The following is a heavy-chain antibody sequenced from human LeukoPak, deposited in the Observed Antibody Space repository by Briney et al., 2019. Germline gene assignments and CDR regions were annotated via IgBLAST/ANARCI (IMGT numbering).Heavy chain of an antibody. V-gene: IGHV4-59*08. CDR1: GGSISNDY. D-gene: IGHD3-22*01. CDR2: IYYTGTT. J-gene: IGHJ5*02. Sequence: PSETLSLTCTVSGGSISNDYWSWIRQPPGKGLECIGYIYYTGTTKYNASLKSRVTISVDTSKNQFSLKLSSVSAADTAVYYCARHDYYDSSGYQHLNPWGQGTLVTVSS. CDR3: ARHDYYDSSGYQHLNP.